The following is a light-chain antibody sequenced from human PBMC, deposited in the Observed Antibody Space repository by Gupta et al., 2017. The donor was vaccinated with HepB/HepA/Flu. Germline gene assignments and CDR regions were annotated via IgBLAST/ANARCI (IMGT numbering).Light chain of an antibody. Sequence: EIVMTQSPATLSVSPGDRATLSCRASQNINNNLAWYQQKPGQPPRLLIYDASTGATGIPARFSGSGSGTEFTLTISSLQSEDFAVYYGHEYNKRARTFGGGTKVEIK. CDR2: DAS. J-gene: IGKJ4*01. V-gene: IGKV3-15*01. CDR3: HEYNKRART. CDR1: QNINNN.